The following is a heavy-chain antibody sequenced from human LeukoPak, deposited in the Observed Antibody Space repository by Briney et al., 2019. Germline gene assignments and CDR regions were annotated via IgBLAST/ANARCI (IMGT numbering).Heavy chain of an antibody. CDR3: AKVAGTGGEDY. V-gene: IGHV3-30*18. CDR2: ISYDGSNK. Sequence: GGSLRLSCAASGFTFSSYGMHWVRQAPGKGLEWVAVISYDGSNKYYADSVKGRFTISRDNPKNTLYLQMNSLRAEDTAVYYCAKVAGTGGEDYWGQGTLVTVSS. J-gene: IGHJ4*02. D-gene: IGHD6-19*01. CDR1: GFTFSSYG.